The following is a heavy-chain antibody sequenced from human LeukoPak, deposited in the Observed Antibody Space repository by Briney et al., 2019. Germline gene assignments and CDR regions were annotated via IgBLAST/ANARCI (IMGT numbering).Heavy chain of an antibody. D-gene: IGHD6-13*01. CDR3: ARARGVAAAVVDY. CDR2: IYSGGTT. J-gene: IGHJ4*02. CDR1: GFTVSNNY. Sequence: PGGSRRLSCAASGFTVSNNYMSWVRQAPGKGLEWVSLIYSGGTTYYADSVEGRFTISRDNSKNTLYLQMNSLRDEDTAVYYCARARGVAAAVVDYWGQGTLVTVSS. V-gene: IGHV3-66*01.